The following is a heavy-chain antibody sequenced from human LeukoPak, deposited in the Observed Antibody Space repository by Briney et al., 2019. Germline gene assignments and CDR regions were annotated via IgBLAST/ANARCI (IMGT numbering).Heavy chain of an antibody. CDR3: ARHSADIAAAGAHFDY. CDR1: GGSISSSSYY. J-gene: IGHJ4*02. Sequence: PSETLSLTCTVSGGSISSSSYYWGWIRQPPGKGLEWIGSIYYSGSTYYNPSLKSRVTISVDTSKNQFSLKLSSVTAADTAVYYYARHSADIAAAGAHFDYWGQGTLVTVSS. V-gene: IGHV4-39*01. CDR2: IYYSGST. D-gene: IGHD6-13*01.